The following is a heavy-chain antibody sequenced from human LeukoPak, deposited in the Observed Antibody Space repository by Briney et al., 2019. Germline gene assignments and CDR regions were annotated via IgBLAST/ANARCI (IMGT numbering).Heavy chain of an antibody. J-gene: IGHJ6*02. Sequence: SETLSLTCTVSGGSVSSGSYYWSWIRQPPGKGLEWIGYIYYSGRTNYNPSLKSRVTISVDTSKNQFSLKLSSVTAADTAVYYCARDHMVRGVYYGMDVWGQGTTVTVSS. CDR1: GGSVSSGSYY. V-gene: IGHV4-61*01. D-gene: IGHD3-10*01. CDR2: IYYSGRT. CDR3: ARDHMVRGVYYGMDV.